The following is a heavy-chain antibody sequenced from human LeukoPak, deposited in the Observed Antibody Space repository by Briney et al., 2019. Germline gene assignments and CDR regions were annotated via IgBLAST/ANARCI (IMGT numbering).Heavy chain of an antibody. CDR3: TRDQRKYCSRTTCFVFDI. CDR1: GFTFRNYA. D-gene: IGHD2-2*01. Sequence: PGGSLRLSCAASGFTFRNYAMTWFRQAPGKGPEWVSSLSGSGETTYYAHSVKGRFTISRDNAKNSLYLQMNSLRAEDTAVYYCTRDQRKYCSRTTCFVFDIWGQGTVVSVSS. V-gene: IGHV3-23*01. J-gene: IGHJ3*02. CDR2: LSGSGETT.